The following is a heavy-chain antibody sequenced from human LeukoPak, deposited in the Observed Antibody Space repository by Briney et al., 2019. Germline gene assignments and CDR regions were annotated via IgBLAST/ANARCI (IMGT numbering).Heavy chain of an antibody. CDR2: ISGSGGST. V-gene: IGHV3-23*01. D-gene: IGHD2-2*01. Sequence: GGSLRLSCAASGFTFSSYAMSWVRQAPGKGLEWVSAISGSGGSTYYADSVKGRFTISRDNSKNTLYLQMNSLRAEDTAVYYCAKEVVPAAIGVPYFDYWGQGTLVTVFS. CDR1: GFTFSSYA. J-gene: IGHJ4*02. CDR3: AKEVVPAAIGVPYFDY.